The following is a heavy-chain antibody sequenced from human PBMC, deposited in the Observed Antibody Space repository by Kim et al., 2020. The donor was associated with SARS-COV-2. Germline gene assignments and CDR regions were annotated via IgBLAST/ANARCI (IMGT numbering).Heavy chain of an antibody. CDR3: ATHGMMLTAVAGS. V-gene: IGHV4-4*02. J-gene: IGHJ4*02. Sequence: SETLSLTCAVSGGSISSSNWWSWVRQPPGKGLEWIGEIYHSGSTNYNPSLKSRVTISVDKSKNQFSLKLSSVTAADTAVYYCATHGMMLTAVAGSWGQGTLVTVSS. D-gene: IGHD6-19*01. CDR2: IYHSGST. CDR1: GGSISSSNW.